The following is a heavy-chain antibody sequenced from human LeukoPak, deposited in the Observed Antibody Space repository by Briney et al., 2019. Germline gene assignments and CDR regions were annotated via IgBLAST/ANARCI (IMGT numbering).Heavy chain of an antibody. CDR2: IYYSGST. CDR1: GGSLSSYY. D-gene: IGHD3-22*01. J-gene: IGHJ4*02. CDR3: ARHVTNYYDSSGYFEY. Sequence: SETLSLTCTVSGGSLSSYYWSWIRQPPGKGLEWIGYIYYSGSTNYNPSLKSRVTISVDTSKNQFSLELSSVTAADTAVYYCARHVTNYYDSSGYFEYWGQGTLVTVSS. V-gene: IGHV4-59*08.